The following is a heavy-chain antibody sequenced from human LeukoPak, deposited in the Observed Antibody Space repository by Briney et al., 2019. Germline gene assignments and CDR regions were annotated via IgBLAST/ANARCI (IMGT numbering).Heavy chain of an antibody. CDR2: IRSKAYGGTT. CDR3: TREGGYGPYFDY. D-gene: IGHD5-12*01. J-gene: IGHJ4*02. V-gene: IGHV3-49*04. CDR1: GFTFGDYA. Sequence: GGSLRLSCTASGFTFGDYAMSWVRQAPGKGLEWVSFIRSKAYGGTTEYAASVKGRFTISRDDSKSIAYLQMNSLKTEDTAVYYCTREGGYGPYFDYWGQGTLVTVSS.